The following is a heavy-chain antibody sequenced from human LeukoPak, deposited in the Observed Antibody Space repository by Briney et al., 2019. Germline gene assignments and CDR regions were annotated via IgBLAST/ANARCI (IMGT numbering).Heavy chain of an antibody. V-gene: IGHV3-9*01. CDR2: ISWNSGSI. D-gene: IGHD2-15*01. CDR1: GFTFDDYA. J-gene: IGHJ4*02. CDR3: ARMVAARTGYFDY. Sequence: PGGSLRLSCAASGFTFDDYAMHWVRQAPGKGLEWVSGISWNSGSIGYADSVKGRFTISRDNAKNSLYLQMNSLRAEDTAVYYCARMVAARTGYFDYWGQGTLVTVSS.